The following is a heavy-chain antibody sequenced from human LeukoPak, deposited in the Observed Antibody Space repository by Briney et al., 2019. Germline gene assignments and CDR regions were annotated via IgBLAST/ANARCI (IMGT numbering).Heavy chain of an antibody. CDR1: GASMNTHY. Sequence: SETLSLTCAVSGASMNTHYWSWIRQPPGKGLEWIGYMLDTVTTKDNPSLKSRFTLSADTSKNQFSLRLTSVTAADTAVYYCARHPRTAAGISWFDPWGHGTLVTVSS. V-gene: IGHV4-59*08. CDR2: MLDTVTT. D-gene: IGHD6-13*01. CDR3: ARHPRTAAGISWFDP. J-gene: IGHJ5*02.